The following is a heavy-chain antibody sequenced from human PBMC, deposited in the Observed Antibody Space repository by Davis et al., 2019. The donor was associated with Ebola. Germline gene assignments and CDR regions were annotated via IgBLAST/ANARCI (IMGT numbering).Heavy chain of an antibody. CDR2: IYYSGST. J-gene: IGHJ4*02. CDR3: AGQSGWEQQPYFDY. Sequence: PSETLSLTCAVYGGSFSGYSWSWIRQHPGKGLEWIGYIYYSGSTYYNPSLKSRVTISVDTSKNQFSLKLSSVTAADTAVYYCAGQSGWEQQPYFDYWGQGTLVTVSS. V-gene: IGHV4-31*11. D-gene: IGHD6-13*01. CDR1: GGSFSGYS.